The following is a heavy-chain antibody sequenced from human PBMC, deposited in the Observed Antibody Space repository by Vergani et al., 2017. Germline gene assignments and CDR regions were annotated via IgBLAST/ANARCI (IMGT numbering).Heavy chain of an antibody. CDR1: GYTFTSYG. CDR2: ISAYNGNT. CDR3: ARVVEAIVATVPYYFDY. D-gene: IGHD5-12*01. V-gene: IGHV1-18*01. Sequence: QVQLAQSGAEVKKPGASVKVSCKASGYTFTSYGISWVRQAPGQGLEWMGWISAYNGNTNYAQKLQGRVTMTTDTSTSTAYMELRSLRSDDTAVYYCARVVEAIVATVPYYFDYWGQGTLVTVSS. J-gene: IGHJ4*02.